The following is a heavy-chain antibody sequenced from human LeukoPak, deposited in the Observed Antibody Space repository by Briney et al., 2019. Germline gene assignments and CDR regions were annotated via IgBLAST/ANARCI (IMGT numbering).Heavy chain of an antibody. CDR3: ARDPRYSSSWSVAYYYYYMTS. CDR1: GFTFSSYA. J-gene: IGHJ6*03. V-gene: IGHV3-30*04. Sequence: GRSLRLSCAASGFTFSSYAMHWVRQAPGKGLEWVAVISYDGSNKYYADSVKGRFTISRDNSKNTLYLQMNSLRAEDTAVYYCARDPRYSSSWSVAYYYYYMTSGAKGPRSPSP. D-gene: IGHD6-13*01. CDR2: ISYDGSNK.